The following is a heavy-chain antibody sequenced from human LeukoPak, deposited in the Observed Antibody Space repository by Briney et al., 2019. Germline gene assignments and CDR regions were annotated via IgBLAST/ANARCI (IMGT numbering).Heavy chain of an antibody. D-gene: IGHD2-15*01. Sequence: ASVKVSCKASGYTFTSYDINWVRQATGQGLEWMGWMNPTSGNTGYAQKFQGRVTMTRNTSISTAYMELSSLRSEDTAVYYCARGERVVVAATDYYYMDVWGKGTTVTVSS. CDR2: MNPTSGNT. V-gene: IGHV1-8*01. CDR1: GYTFTSYD. J-gene: IGHJ6*03. CDR3: ARGERVVVAATDYYYMDV.